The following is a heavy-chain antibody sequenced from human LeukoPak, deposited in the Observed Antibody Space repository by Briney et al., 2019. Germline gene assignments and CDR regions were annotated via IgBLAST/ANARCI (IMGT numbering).Heavy chain of an antibody. J-gene: IGHJ4*02. D-gene: IGHD2-2*01. CDR1: GGSISSSSYY. CDR2: TYYSGTT. Sequence: PSETLSLTCTVSGGSISSSSYYWGWLRQPPGRVLEWIGSTYYSGTTYYNPSLKSRVTISVDTSKNQFSLKLSSVTAADTAVYSCATSQYCSSTNCYPGGPRHFDYWGQGTLVTVSS. V-gene: IGHV4-39*01. CDR3: ATSQYCSSTNCYPGGPRHFDY.